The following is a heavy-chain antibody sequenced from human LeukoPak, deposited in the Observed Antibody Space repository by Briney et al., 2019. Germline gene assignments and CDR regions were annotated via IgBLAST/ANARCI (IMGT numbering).Heavy chain of an antibody. CDR2: IYYTGST. J-gene: IGHJ4*02. V-gene: IGHV4-39*01. CDR1: GGSVSSTEFY. Sequence: SETLSLTCTVSGGSVSSTEFYWGWIRQPPGKGLQWIVNIYYTGSTYYNPSLNSRVAMSVDTSQNQFSLKMASVTAADTAVYYCARLSKGRYFDYIFDNWGQGTLVTVSS. D-gene: IGHD3-9*01. CDR3: ARLSKGRYFDYIFDN.